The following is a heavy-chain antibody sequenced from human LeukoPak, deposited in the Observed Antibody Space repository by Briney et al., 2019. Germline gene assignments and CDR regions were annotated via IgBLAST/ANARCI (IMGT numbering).Heavy chain of an antibody. V-gene: IGHV4-39*07. CDR3: ARDQSIAANFDY. D-gene: IGHD6-6*01. CDR1: GGSISGSYY. J-gene: IGHJ4*02. CDR2: IYSGGRI. Sequence: SETLSLTCTVSGGSISGSYYWVWVRQPPGKGLEWIGSIYSGGRIYYNTSLKSRVTISVDMSKNQFSLKLTSVNAADTAVYYCARDQSIAANFDYWGQGTLVTVSS.